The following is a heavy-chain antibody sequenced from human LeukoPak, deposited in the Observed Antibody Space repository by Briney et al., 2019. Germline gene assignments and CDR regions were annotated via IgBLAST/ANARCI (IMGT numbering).Heavy chain of an antibody. Sequence: PSQTLSLTCAVSGGSISSGGYSWSWIRQPPGKGLEWIGYIYHSGSTYHNPSLKSRVTISVDRSKNQFSLKLSSVTAADTAVYYCARGSEAAAADVWGQGTTVTVSS. CDR1: GGSISSGGYS. V-gene: IGHV4-30-2*01. J-gene: IGHJ6*02. D-gene: IGHD2-15*01. CDR3: ARGSEAAAADV. CDR2: IYHSGST.